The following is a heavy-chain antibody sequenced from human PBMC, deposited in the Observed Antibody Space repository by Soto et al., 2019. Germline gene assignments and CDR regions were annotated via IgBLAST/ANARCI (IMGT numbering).Heavy chain of an antibody. CDR3: AKDLRYYYDSSGSIPSYYYYGMDV. CDR1: GFTFNNYG. J-gene: IGHJ6*02. D-gene: IGHD3-22*01. CDR2: VSYDGNNK. V-gene: IGHV3-30*18. Sequence: GGSLRFSCAASGFTFNNYGMHWVRQAPGKGLEWVAVVSYDGNNKYYADSVKGRFTASRDNSKNTLYLQMNSLRAEDTAVYYCAKDLRYYYDSSGSIPSYYYYGMDVWGQGTTVTVSS.